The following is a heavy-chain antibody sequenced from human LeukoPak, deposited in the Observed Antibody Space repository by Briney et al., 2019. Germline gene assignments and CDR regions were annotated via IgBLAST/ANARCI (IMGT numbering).Heavy chain of an antibody. Sequence: PGGSLRLSCAASGFTFSSYAMSWVRQAPGKGLEWVSAISGSGGSTYYADSVKGRFTISRDNSKNTLYLQMNSLRAEDTAVYYCAKDETYYDYVWGSYHKCYFDYWGQGTLVTVSS. J-gene: IGHJ4*02. CDR1: GFTFSSYA. CDR2: ISGSGGST. D-gene: IGHD3-16*02. CDR3: AKDETYYDYVWGSYHKCYFDY. V-gene: IGHV3-23*01.